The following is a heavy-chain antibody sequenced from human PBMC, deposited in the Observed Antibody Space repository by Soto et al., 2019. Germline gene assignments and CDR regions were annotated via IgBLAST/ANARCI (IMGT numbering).Heavy chain of an antibody. V-gene: IGHV4-59*01. J-gene: IGHJ4*02. CDR1: GGSISSYY. CDR3: ARHDLSYGDDVFVY. CDR2: IYYSGST. Sequence: SETLSLTCTVSGGSISSYYWSWIRQPPGKGLEWIGYIYYSGSTNYNPSLKSRVTISVDTSKNQFSLKLSSVTAADTAVYYCARHDLSYGDDVFVYRGQGTLVTVSS. D-gene: IGHD4-17*01.